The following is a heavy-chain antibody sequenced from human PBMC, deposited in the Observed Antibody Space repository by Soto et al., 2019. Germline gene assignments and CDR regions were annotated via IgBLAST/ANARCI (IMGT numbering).Heavy chain of an antibody. CDR3: ARDQRAVAGTAGPSHY. D-gene: IGHD6-19*01. Sequence: PGGSLRLSCAASGFTFISYAMHWVRQAPGKGLEWVAVISYDGSNKYYADSVKGRFTISRDNSKNTLYLQMNSLRAEDTAVYYCARDQRAVAGTAGPSHYWGQGTLVTVSS. V-gene: IGHV3-30-3*01. CDR2: ISYDGSNK. CDR1: GFTFISYA. J-gene: IGHJ4*02.